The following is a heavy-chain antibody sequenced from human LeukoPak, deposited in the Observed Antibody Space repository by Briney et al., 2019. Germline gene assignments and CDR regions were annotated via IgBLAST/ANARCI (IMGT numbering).Heavy chain of an antibody. CDR1: GDSFSSHY. V-gene: IGHV4-59*11. CDR3: ARDPTTVTKGLDI. CDR2: VSYIGST. Sequence: SETLSLTCTVSGDSFSSHYWSWVRQPPGRGLEWIGYVSYIGSTNYNPSLKSRVTISVDTPKNQFSLKLSSVTAADTAVYYCARDPTTVTKGLDIWGQGTMVTVSS. J-gene: IGHJ3*02. D-gene: IGHD4-17*01.